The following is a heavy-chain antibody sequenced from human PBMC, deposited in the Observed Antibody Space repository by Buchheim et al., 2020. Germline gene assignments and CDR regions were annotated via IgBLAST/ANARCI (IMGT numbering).Heavy chain of an antibody. J-gene: IGHJ4*02. CDR2: ISGSGGST. CDR1: GFTFSSYA. CDR3: AKDRYDSSGYYLPPFDY. D-gene: IGHD3-22*01. Sequence: EVQLLESGGGLVQPGGSLRLSCAASGFTFSSYAMSWVRQAPGKGLEWVSAISGSGGSTYYADSVKGRFTISRDNSKKTLLLKMNSLRAEDTAVYYCAKDRYDSSGYYLPPFDYWGQGTL. V-gene: IGHV3-23*01.